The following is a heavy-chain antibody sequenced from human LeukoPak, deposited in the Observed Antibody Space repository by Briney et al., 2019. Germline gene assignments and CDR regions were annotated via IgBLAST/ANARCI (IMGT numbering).Heavy chain of an antibody. CDR1: GFTFSSCS. V-gene: IGHV3-21*04. J-gene: IGHJ3*02. D-gene: IGHD3-22*01. CDR2: ISSSSSYI. Sequence: PGGSLRLSCAASGFTFSSCSMNWVRQAPGKGLEWVSSISSSSSYIYYADSVKGRFTISRDNSKNTLYLQMNSLRAEDTAVYYCAKTYDSSGYYGNDAFDIWGQGTMVTVSS. CDR3: AKTYDSSGYYGNDAFDI.